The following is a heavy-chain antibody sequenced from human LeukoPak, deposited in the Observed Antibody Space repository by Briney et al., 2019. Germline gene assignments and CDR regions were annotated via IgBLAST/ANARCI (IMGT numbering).Heavy chain of an antibody. CDR1: GGSISSSSYY. D-gene: IGHD3-3*01. V-gene: IGHV4-39*01. CDR3: ARSDTMPDWFDP. J-gene: IGHJ5*02. CDR2: IYYSGST. Sequence: PSETLSLTCTVSGGSISSSSYYWGWIRRPPGKGLECIGSIYYSGSTYYNPSLKSRVTISVDTSKNQFSLKLSSVTAADTAVYYCARSDTMPDWFDPWGQGTLVTVSS.